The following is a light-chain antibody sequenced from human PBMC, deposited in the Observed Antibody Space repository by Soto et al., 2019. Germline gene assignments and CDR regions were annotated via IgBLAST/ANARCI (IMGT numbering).Light chain of an antibody. CDR1: QSLLHSNGYNY. CDR2: LGS. V-gene: IGKV2-28*01. J-gene: IGKJ4*01. CDR3: MQALQTPLT. Sequence: DIVMTQSPLSLPVTPGEPASISCRSSQSLLHSNGYNYLDWYLQKPGQSPQLVIYLGSNRASGVPDRFSGSGSGTDFTXKXSRVEXEDVGVYYCMQALQTPLTFGGGTRVEIK.